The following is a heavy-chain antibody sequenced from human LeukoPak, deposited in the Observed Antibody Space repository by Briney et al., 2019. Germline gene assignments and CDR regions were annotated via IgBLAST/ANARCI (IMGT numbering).Heavy chain of an antibody. CDR2: INSNNSYT. D-gene: IGHD3-10*01. V-gene: IGHV3-11*06. Sequence: VGSLRLSCAASGYTFSDYYMSWIRQAPGQGLEWVSYINSNNSYTNYAETFKGRVTITRDNAKNSTYMQMSSLRSEDTAVYYCARQDLLGGSGRGYYFDYWSQGTLVTVSS. CDR3: ARQDLLGGSGRGYYFDY. J-gene: IGHJ4*02. CDR1: GYTFSDYY.